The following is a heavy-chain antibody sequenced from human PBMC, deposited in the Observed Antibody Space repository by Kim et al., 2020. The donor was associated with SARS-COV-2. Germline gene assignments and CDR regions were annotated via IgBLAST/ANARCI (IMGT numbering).Heavy chain of an antibody. Sequence: GGSLRLSCAASGFTFDDYAMHWVRQVPGKGLEWVSVIRWNSGSIVYADSVKGRFTISRDNANNSLYLQMNSLRAEDTAFYYCAKGKDSSGFYSYYFDSWG. CDR2: IRWNSGSI. CDR3: AKGKDSSGFYSYYFDS. CDR1: GFTFDDYA. V-gene: IGHV3-9*01. J-gene: IGHJ4*01. D-gene: IGHD3-22*01.